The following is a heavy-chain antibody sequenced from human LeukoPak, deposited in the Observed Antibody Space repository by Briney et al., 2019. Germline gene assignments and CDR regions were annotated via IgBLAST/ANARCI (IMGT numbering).Heavy chain of an antibody. CDR2: ISGSGGST. CDR1: GFTFSCYA. CDR3: AGVTIFGVDIYYFDY. J-gene: IGHJ4*02. D-gene: IGHD3-3*01. Sequence: PGGSLRLSCAASGFTFSCYAMSWVRQAPGKGLEWVSAISGSGGSTYYADSVKGRFTISRDNSKNTLYLQMNSLRAEDTAVYYCAGVTIFGVDIYYFDYRGQGTLVTVSS. V-gene: IGHV3-23*01.